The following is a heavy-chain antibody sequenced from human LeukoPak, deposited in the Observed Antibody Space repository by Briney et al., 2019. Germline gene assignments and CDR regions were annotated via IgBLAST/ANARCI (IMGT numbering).Heavy chain of an antibody. D-gene: IGHD3-9*01. CDR3: AREVDGYYDILAGYFSNWFDP. V-gene: IGHV1-69*04. J-gene: IGHJ5*02. CDR2: IIPILGIA. CDR1: GGTFSSYA. Sequence: SVKVSCKASGGTFSSYAISWVRQAPGQGLEWMGRIIPILGIANYAQKFQGRVTITADKSTSTAYMELSSLRSEDTAVYYCAREVDGYYDILAGYFSNWFDPWGQGTLVTVSS.